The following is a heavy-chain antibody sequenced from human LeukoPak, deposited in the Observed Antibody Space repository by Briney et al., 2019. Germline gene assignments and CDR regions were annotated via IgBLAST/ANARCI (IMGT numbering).Heavy chain of an antibody. J-gene: IGHJ5*02. CDR1: GGSFSDDY. D-gene: IGHD3-9*01. Sequence: SETLSLTCAVYGGSFSDDYWNWIRQPPGKGLEWIGSIYYSGSTYYNPSLKSRVTISVDTSKNQFSLKLSSVTAADTAVYYCARSDAYYDILTGYSPTGWFDPWGQGTLVTVSS. V-gene: IGHV4-34*01. CDR2: IYYSGST. CDR3: ARSDAYYDILTGYSPTGWFDP.